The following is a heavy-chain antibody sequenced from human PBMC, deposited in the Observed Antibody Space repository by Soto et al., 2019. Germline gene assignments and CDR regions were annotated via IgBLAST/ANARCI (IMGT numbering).Heavy chain of an antibody. CDR2: ISSSSSYI. D-gene: IGHD6-13*01. CDR3: ARASVAAGKAMDV. CDR1: GFTFSSYS. J-gene: IGHJ6*02. V-gene: IGHV3-21*01. Sequence: EVQLVESGGGLVKPGGSLRLSCAASGFTFSSYSMNWVRQAPGKGLEWVSSISSSSSYIYYADSVKGRFTISRDNAKNSLYLKMNSLRAEDTAVYYCARASVAAGKAMDVWGQGTTVTVSS.